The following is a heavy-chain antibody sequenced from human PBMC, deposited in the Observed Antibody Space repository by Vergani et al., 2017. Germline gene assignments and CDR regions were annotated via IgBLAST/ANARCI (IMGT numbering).Heavy chain of an antibody. CDR1: GASVNSYY. V-gene: IGHV4-59*02. D-gene: IGHD3-10*01. CDR3: PRYRIYYGAGSPDY. Sequence: QVKLQESGPGLVKPSETLSLTCTVSGASVNSYYWSWIRQPPGKGLEWVGDVSFRGCTLYDPSVKGRMTISLNTSSNQFSLYLTSVTAAYTAVYYCPRYRIYYGAGSPDYWGQGTLVTVSS. J-gene: IGHJ4*02. CDR2: VSFRGCT.